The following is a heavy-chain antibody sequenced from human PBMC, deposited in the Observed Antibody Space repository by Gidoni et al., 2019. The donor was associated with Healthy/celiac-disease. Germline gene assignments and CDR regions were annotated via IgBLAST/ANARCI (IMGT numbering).Heavy chain of an antibody. CDR1: GFTFSSYS. V-gene: IGHV3-48*01. CDR2: ISSSSSTI. D-gene: IGHD2-2*01. Sequence: EVQLVASGGGLVQPGGSLRPSCAASGFTFSSYSMNWVRQAPGKGLEWVSYISSSSSTIYYADSVKGRFTISRDNAKNSLYLQMNSLRAEDTAVYYCARNQLPHDYWGQGTLVTVSS. J-gene: IGHJ4*02. CDR3: ARNQLPHDY.